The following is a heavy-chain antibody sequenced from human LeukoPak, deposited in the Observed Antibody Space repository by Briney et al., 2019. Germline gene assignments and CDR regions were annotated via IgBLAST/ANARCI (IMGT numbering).Heavy chain of an antibody. CDR1: GFTFSSYA. D-gene: IGHD2-2*02. CDR2: ISGSGGST. J-gene: IGHJ6*02. Sequence: TGGSLRLSCAASGFTFSSYAMSWVRRAPGKGLEWVSAISGSGGSTYYADSVKGRFTISRDNPKNTLYLQMNGLRAEDTVVYYCAKGYCSSTSCYTVGPYYYYYGMDVWGQGTTVTVSS. CDR3: AKGYCSSTSCYTVGPYYYYYGMDV. V-gene: IGHV3-23*01.